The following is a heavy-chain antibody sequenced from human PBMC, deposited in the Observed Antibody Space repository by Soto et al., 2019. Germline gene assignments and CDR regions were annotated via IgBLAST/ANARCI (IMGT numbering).Heavy chain of an antibody. J-gene: IGHJ5*02. CDR2: ISTNNGNT. D-gene: IGHD4-17*01. CDR3: ARGGVYAVDG. Sequence: QIQLVQSGGELRKAGASVKVSCKTSGYTLTRNSISWVRQAPGQGLEWMGWISTNNGNTEFAQKFQGRVTLTTDTSTSTAYMELTSLRSDDTAIYYSARGGVYAVDGWGQGTLVTVSS. CDR1: GYTLTRNS. V-gene: IGHV1-18*04.